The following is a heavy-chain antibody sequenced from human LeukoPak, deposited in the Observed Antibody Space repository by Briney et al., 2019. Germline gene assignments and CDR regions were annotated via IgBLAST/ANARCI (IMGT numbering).Heavy chain of an antibody. CDR2: IWYDGSNK. CDR1: GCTFSSYG. CDR3: ARDNSVADYFDY. J-gene: IGHJ4*02. V-gene: IGHV3-33*01. D-gene: IGHD6-19*01. Sequence: GRSLRLSCAASGCTFSSYGMHWVRQAPGKGLEWVAVIWYDGSNKYYADSVKGRFTISRDNSKNTLYLQMNSLRAEDTAVYYCARDNSVADYFDYWGQGTLVTVSS.